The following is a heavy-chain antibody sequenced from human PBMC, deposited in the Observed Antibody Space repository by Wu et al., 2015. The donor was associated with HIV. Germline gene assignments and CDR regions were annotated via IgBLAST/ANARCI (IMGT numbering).Heavy chain of an antibody. CDR2: ISPYNGDT. CDR3: ATRQLDTGWRLTEYLQH. CDR1: GYTFTNFG. Sequence: QVRLVQSGVEVKETGASVKVSCEISGYTFTNFGISWVRQAPGQGLEWMGWISPYNGDTKYAQKFQGRVTMTTDTSTTTAYMDLRGLRPEDTAVYYCATRQLDTGWRLTEYLQHWARAPGHRLL. J-gene: IGHJ1*01. D-gene: IGHD3/OR15-3a*01. V-gene: IGHV1-18*01.